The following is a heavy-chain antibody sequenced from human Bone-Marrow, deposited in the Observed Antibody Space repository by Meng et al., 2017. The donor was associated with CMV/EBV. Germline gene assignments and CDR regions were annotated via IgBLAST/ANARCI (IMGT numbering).Heavy chain of an antibody. J-gene: IGHJ6*02. CDR3: AREPFNCSSTSCANYYGMDV. V-gene: IGHV3-30*04. CDR1: GFTFSSYA. D-gene: IGHD2-2*01. Sequence: SCAASGFTFSSYAMHWARQAPGKGLEWVAVISYDGSNKYYADSVKGRFTISRDNSKNTLYLQMNSLRAEDTAVYYRAREPFNCSSTSCANYYGMDVWGQGTTVTVSS. CDR2: ISYDGSNK.